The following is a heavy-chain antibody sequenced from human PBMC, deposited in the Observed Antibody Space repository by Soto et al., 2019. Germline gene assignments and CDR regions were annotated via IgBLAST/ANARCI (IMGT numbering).Heavy chain of an antibody. CDR2: IYYSGST. J-gene: IGHJ4*02. D-gene: IGHD2-21*02. Sequence: PSETLSLTCTVSGGSISSGDYYWSWIRQPPGKGLEWIGYIYYSGSTYYNPSLKSRVTISVDTSKNQFSLKLSSVTAADTAVYYCARVYCGGDCYSAYYFDYWGQGTLVTVSS. CDR3: ARVYCGGDCYSAYYFDY. CDR1: GGSISSGDYY. V-gene: IGHV4-30-4*01.